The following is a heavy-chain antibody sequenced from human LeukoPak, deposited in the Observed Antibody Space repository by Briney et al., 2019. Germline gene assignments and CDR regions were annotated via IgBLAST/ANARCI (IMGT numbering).Heavy chain of an antibody. CDR1: GFTFSSYV. D-gene: IGHD3-16*01. CDR3: ARGGFLGPDY. V-gene: IGHV3-23*01. CDR2: ISDSGGNT. J-gene: IGHJ4*02. Sequence: GGSLRLSCAASGFTFSSYVMTWVRQAPGKGLGWVSTISDSGGNTYYADSVAGRFTISRGNSRDTLYLQMNSLRADDTAVYFCARGGFLGPDYWGQGTLVTVSS.